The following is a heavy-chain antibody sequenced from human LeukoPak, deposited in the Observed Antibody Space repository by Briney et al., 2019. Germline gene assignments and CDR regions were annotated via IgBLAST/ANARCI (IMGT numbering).Heavy chain of an antibody. V-gene: IGHV1-69*05. J-gene: IGHJ4*02. CDR2: IIPIFGTA. CDR3: ARVFYGDYQYFDY. Sequence: GASVKVSCKASGGTFSSYAISWVRQAPGQGLEWMGRIIPIFGTANYAQKFQGRVTITTDESTSTAYMELSSLRSEDTAVYYCARVFYGDYQYFDYWGQGTLVTVSS. D-gene: IGHD4-17*01. CDR1: GGTFSSYA.